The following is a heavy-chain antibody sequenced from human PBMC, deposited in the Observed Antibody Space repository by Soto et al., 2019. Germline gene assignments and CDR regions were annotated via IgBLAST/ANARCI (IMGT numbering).Heavy chain of an antibody. V-gene: IGHV3-48*01. CDR2: ISVGCGSI. Sequence: GGSLRLSCIDSGFSFRDFTFNGVRQAPGKGLEWVSYISVGCGSIFYADSVKGRFTISRDDAKNSVYLQMNTLRGEDTAVYFCARDHRWAFDIWGQGTMVTVSS. J-gene: IGHJ3*02. CDR1: GFSFRDFT. CDR3: ARDHRWAFDI. D-gene: IGHD1-26*01.